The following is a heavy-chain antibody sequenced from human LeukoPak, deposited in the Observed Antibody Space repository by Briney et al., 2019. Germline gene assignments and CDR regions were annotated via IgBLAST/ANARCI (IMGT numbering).Heavy chain of an antibody. CDR2: IGSSGSTI. J-gene: IGHJ4*02. Sequence: GGSLRLSCAASGFTFSSYEMNWVRQAPGKGLEWVSYIGSSGSTIYYADSVKGRFTISRDNAKNSLYLQMNSLRAEDTAVYYCARDVGGYDSDYWGQGTLVTVSS. V-gene: IGHV3-48*03. CDR3: ARDVGGYDSDY. CDR1: GFTFSSYE. D-gene: IGHD5-12*01.